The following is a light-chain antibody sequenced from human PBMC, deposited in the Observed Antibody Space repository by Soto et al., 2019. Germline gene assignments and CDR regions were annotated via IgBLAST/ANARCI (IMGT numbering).Light chain of an antibody. CDR1: SSDVGGYNL. CDR2: EVS. J-gene: IGLJ1*01. Sequence: QSALTQPPSASGSPGQSVTISCTGTSSDVGGYNLVSWYQQHPGKAPKLMIFEVSKRPSGVPDRFSGSKSGNTASLTVSGLQAEFVFVYHRRSYSSVNHRNVFGTATMVTDL. CDR3: RSYSSVNHRNV. V-gene: IGLV2-8*01.